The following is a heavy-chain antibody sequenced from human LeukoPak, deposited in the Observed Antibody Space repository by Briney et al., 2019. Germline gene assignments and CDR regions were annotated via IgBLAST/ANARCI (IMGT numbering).Heavy chain of an antibody. Sequence: GGSLRLSCAASGFTFSSYAMSWVRQAPGKGLEWVSAIVGSGGSTYYADSVKGRFTISRDNSKNTLYLQMNSLRAEDTAVYYCARDENSGSSYYFDYWGQGTLVTVSS. CDR3: ARDENSGSSYYFDY. V-gene: IGHV3-23*01. CDR2: IVGSGGST. CDR1: GFTFSSYA. D-gene: IGHD1-26*01. J-gene: IGHJ4*02.